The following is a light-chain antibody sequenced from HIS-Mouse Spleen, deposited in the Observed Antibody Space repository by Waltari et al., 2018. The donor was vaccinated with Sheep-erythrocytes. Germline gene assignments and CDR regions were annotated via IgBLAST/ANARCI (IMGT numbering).Light chain of an antibody. CDR1: SSDVVGYNY. CDR2: DVS. V-gene: IGLV2-11*01. CDR3: CSYAGSYNHV. J-gene: IGLJ1*01. Sequence: QSALTQPRPVSGSPGQSVTIPCTGTSSDVVGYNYVPWYQQHPGKAPKLMIYDVSKRPSGVPDRFSGSKSGNTASLTISGLQAEDEADYYCCSYAGSYNHVFATGTKVTVL.